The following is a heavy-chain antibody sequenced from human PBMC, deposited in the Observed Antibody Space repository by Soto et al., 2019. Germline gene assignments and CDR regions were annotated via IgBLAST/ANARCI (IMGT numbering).Heavy chain of an antibody. V-gene: IGHV1-3*01. Sequence: QVQLVQSGAEVKKPGASVKASCKASGYTFTSFVIHWVRQAPGQRLEWLGWINAGNGNTKYSQKFQGRVTITRDTSARTAYMELSSLRSQDTAVYYCATIPSHYYYYSMAVWGQGTTVTVSS. CDR3: ATIPSHYYYYSMAV. J-gene: IGHJ6*02. D-gene: IGHD2-2*02. CDR1: GYTFTSFV. CDR2: INAGNGNT.